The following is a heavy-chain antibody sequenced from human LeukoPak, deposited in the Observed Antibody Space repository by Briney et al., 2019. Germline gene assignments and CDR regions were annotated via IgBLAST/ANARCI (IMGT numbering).Heavy chain of an antibody. CDR3: AKEPEYSSSSFDY. J-gene: IGHJ4*02. CDR2: IKSKTDGGTT. V-gene: IGHV3-15*01. D-gene: IGHD6-6*01. CDR1: GFTFSNAW. Sequence: GGSLRLSCAASGFTFSNAWMSWVRQAPGKGLEWVGRIKSKTDGGTTDYAAPVKGRFTISRDDSKNTLYLQMNSLRAEDTAVYYCAKEPEYSSSSFDYWGQGTLVTVSS.